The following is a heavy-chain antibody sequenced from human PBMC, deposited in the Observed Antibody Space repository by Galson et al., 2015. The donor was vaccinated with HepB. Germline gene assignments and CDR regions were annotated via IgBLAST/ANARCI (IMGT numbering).Heavy chain of an antibody. CDR2: IKQDGSEK. CDR3: AKLDAAWSRQTGNYLYYFDY. D-gene: IGHD1-7*01. CDR1: GFTFSNYW. Sequence: SLRLSCAASGFTFSNYWMSWVRQAPGKGLEWVANIKQDGSEKYYVDSVKGRFTISRDNAKNSLYLQMNSLRAEDTAVYYCAKLDAAWSRQTGNYLYYFDYWGQGTLVTVSS. V-gene: IGHV3-7*01. J-gene: IGHJ4*02.